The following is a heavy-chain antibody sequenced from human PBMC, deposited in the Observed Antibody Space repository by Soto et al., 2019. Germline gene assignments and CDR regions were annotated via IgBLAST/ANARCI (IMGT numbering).Heavy chain of an antibody. V-gene: IGHV3-33*01. D-gene: IGHD6-19*01. CDR2: IWYDGSNK. CDR3: ARLPGPLVAVLYIYPLDGREAMSDVDV. CDR1: GFTFSSYG. J-gene: IGHJ6*02. Sequence: GSLRLSCAASGFTFSSYGMHWVRQAPGKGLEWVAVIWYDGSNKYYADSVKGRFTISRDNSKNTLYLQMNSLRREDTAVYYCARLPGPLVAVLYIYPLDGREAMSDVDVWGQGTTVPV.